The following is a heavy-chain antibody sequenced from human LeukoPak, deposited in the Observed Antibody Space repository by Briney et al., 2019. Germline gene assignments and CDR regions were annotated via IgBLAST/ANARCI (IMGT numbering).Heavy chain of an antibody. Sequence: SQTLSLTCTVSGGSISSGDYYWSWIRQPPGKGLEWIGYIYYSGSTYYNPSLKSRVIISVDTSKNQFSLKLSSVTAADTAVYYCARARRGDGPFDYWGQGTLVTVSS. CDR3: ARARRGDGPFDY. V-gene: IGHV4-30-4*01. D-gene: IGHD1-14*01. CDR1: GGSISSGDYY. J-gene: IGHJ4*02. CDR2: IYYSGST.